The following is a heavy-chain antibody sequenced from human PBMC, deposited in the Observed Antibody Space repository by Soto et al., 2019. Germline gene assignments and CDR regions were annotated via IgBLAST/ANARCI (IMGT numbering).Heavy chain of an antibody. Sequence: GGSLRLSCAASGFTFSSYGMHWVRQAPGKGLEWVAVISYDGSNKYYADSVKGRFTISRDNSKNTLYLQMNSLRAEDTAVYYCAKSLYYYVRDDAFDIWGQGTMVTVSS. CDR1: GFTFSSYG. D-gene: IGHD3-10*02. V-gene: IGHV3-30*18. CDR2: ISYDGSNK. CDR3: AKSLYYYVRDDAFDI. J-gene: IGHJ3*02.